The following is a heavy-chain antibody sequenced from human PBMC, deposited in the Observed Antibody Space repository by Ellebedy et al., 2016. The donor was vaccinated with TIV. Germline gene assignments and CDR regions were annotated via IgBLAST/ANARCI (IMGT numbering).Heavy chain of an antibody. CDR2: INPDGSDE. D-gene: IGHD2-21*02. Sequence: GESLKISCAASGFIFSGSWMPWVRQAPGKGLEWVANINPDGSDEYYVDSVKGRFTISRDNAKNSLYLQLNRLRAEDTAMYYCARDVAPVGQVTFDCWGQGTLVTVSS. CDR1: GFIFSGSW. J-gene: IGHJ4*02. CDR3: ARDVAPVGQVTFDC. V-gene: IGHV3-7*03.